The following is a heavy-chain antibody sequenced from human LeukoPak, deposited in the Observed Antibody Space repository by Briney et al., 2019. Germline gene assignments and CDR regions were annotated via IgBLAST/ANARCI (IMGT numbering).Heavy chain of an antibody. D-gene: IGHD3-22*01. J-gene: IGHJ4*02. Sequence: PGGSLRLSCAASGFTFSSYEMNWVRQAPGKGLEWVSYISSSGSNIYYADSVKGRFTISRDSAKNSLYLQMNSLRAEDTAVYYCARDSSGYCDYWGQGTLVTVSS. CDR3: ARDSSGYCDY. CDR1: GFTFSSYE. CDR2: ISSSGSNI. V-gene: IGHV3-48*03.